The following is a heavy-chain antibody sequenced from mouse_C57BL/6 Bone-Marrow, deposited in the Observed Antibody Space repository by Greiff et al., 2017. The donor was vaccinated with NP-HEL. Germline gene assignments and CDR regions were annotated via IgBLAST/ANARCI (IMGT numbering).Heavy chain of an antibody. CDR1: GFTFSSYA. Sequence: EVKLVESGEGLVKPGGSLKLSCAASGFTFSSYAMSWVRQTPETRLEWVADISSGGDYIYYADTVKGRFTISRDNARNTLYLQMSSLKSEDTAMYYCTRLGPYYYGFMDYWGQGTSVTVSA. CDR3: TRLGPYYYGFMDY. V-gene: IGHV5-9-1*02. J-gene: IGHJ4*01. D-gene: IGHD1-2*01. CDR2: ISSGGDYI.